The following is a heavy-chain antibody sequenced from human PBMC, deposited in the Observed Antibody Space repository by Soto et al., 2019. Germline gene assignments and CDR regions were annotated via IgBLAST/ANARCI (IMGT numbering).Heavy chain of an antibody. CDR3: ARTVVVNGLDY. CDR2: ISSSGSTI. J-gene: IGHJ4*02. CDR1: GFTFSSYA. V-gene: IGHV3-48*03. D-gene: IGHD3-22*01. Sequence: EVQLVESGGGLVQPGGSLRLSCAASGFTFSSYAMNWVRQAPGKGLEWVSYISSSGSTIYYADSVKGRFTISRDNAKNSLYLQMNSLRAEDTAVYYCARTVVVNGLDYWGQGTLVTVSS.